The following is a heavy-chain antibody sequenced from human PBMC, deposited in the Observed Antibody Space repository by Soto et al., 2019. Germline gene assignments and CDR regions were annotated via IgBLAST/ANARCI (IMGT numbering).Heavy chain of an antibody. V-gene: IGHV1-46*01. Sequence: QVQLVQSGAEVKKPGASVKISCKASGYTFTTHNMHWVRQAPGQGLEWMGIINPGLGTTTYAQKFRGRVPRTSDPSTSTVYMELSSLRSEDTAGFYCARVSAVGVNHMDGWCQGTTVTASS. CDR1: GYTFTTHN. D-gene: IGHD6-19*01. CDR2: INPGLGTT. J-gene: IGHJ6*02. CDR3: ARVSAVGVNHMDG.